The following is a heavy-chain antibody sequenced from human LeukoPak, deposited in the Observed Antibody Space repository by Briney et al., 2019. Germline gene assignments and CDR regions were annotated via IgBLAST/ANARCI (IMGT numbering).Heavy chain of an antibody. CDR2: IYYSGST. D-gene: IGHD3-22*01. CDR3: ARGYYYDSSGYYDVGGYYFDY. J-gene: IGHJ4*02. Sequence: PSETLSLTCTVSGGSISSYYWSWIRQPPGKGLEWTGYIYYSGSTNYNPSLKSRVTISVDTSKNQFSLKLSSVTAADTAVYYCARGYYYDSSGYYDVGGYYFDYWGQGTLVTVSS. CDR1: GGSISSYY. V-gene: IGHV4-59*01.